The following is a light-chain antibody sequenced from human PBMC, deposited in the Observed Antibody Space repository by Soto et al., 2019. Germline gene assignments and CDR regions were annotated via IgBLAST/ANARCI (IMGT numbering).Light chain of an antibody. CDR2: GAS. CDR3: QHYGNSLT. J-gene: IGKJ4*01. CDR1: QSVSSSH. Sequence: DIVLTQSPGTLSLSPGESVTLSCRASQSVSSSHLAWYQQKPGQAPRLFIYGASRRATGIPDRFSGSGSGTDFTLTISRLQPEYFAVYSCQHYGNSLTFGGGTKVEIK. V-gene: IGKV3-20*01.